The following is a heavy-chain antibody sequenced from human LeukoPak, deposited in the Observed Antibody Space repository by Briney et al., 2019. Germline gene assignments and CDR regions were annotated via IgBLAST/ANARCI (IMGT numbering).Heavy chain of an antibody. Sequence: GGSLRLSCVGALGSHWMGWIRQAPGKGLEWVANIKEDGSQKYYMDSVKGRFTISRDNSKNTLYLQMNSLRAEDTAVYYCARVVAVAGRLGYFDYWGQGTLVTVSS. CDR3: ARVVAVAGRLGYFDY. D-gene: IGHD6-19*01. V-gene: IGHV3-7*01. CDR2: IKEDGSQK. CDR1: LGSHW. J-gene: IGHJ4*02.